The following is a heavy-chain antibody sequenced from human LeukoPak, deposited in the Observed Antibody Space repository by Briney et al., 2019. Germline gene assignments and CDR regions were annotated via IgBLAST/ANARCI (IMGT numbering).Heavy chain of an antibody. D-gene: IGHD3-22*01. CDR2: INPNSGGT. CDR3: ARDLDYHDSSSPG. CDR1: GYTFTSYA. J-gene: IGHJ4*02. Sequence: ASVKVSCKASGYTFTSYAMNWVRQAPGQGLEWMGWINPNSGGTNYAQKFQGRVTMTRDTSISTAYMELSRLRSDDTAVYYCARDLDYHDSSSPGWGQGTLVTVSS. V-gene: IGHV1-2*02.